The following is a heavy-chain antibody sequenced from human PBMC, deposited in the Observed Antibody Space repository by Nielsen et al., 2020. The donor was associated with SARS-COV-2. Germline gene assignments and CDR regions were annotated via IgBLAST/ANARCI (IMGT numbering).Heavy chain of an antibody. CDR1: GFTFNIYA. V-gene: IGHV3-23*01. CDR2: FSASGGST. CDR3: AKDGVVRGDALDL. Sequence: GESLKISCSASGFTFNIYAMSWVRRAPGRVLQWVTGFSASGGSTYYTDSVKGRFSISRDNSKNTLFLQMHSLRVEDMALYYFAKDGVVRGDALDLWGQGTMVTVSS. J-gene: IGHJ3*01. D-gene: IGHD3-10*01.